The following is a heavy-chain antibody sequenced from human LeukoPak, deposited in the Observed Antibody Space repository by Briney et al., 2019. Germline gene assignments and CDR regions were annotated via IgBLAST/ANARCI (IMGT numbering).Heavy chain of an antibody. CDR2: IYTSGRT. CDR1: GSSISSGSYY. D-gene: IGHD1-1*01. CDR3: ARPVPSRLGWFDP. J-gene: IGHJ5*02. V-gene: IGHV4-61*09. Sequence: MTSQTLSLTCTVSGSSISSGSYYWTWIRQPAGRGLEWIGHIYTSGRTNYNPSLKSRVTISVDTSKNQFSLKLSSVTAADTAVYYCARPVPSRLGWFDPWGQGTLVAVSS.